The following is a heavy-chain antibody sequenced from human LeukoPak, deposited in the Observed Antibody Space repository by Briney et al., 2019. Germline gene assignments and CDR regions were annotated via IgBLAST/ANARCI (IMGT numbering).Heavy chain of an antibody. CDR3: ARDKKDSSGSGDY. Sequence: ASVKVSCKASGYTFTSYAMYWVRQAPGQRLEWMGWINAGNGNTRYSQKFQGRVTITRDTSASTAYVELSSLRSEDTAVYYWARDKKDSSGSGDYWGQGTLVTVSS. D-gene: IGHD3-22*01. V-gene: IGHV1-3*01. CDR1: GYTFTSYA. CDR2: INAGNGNT. J-gene: IGHJ4*02.